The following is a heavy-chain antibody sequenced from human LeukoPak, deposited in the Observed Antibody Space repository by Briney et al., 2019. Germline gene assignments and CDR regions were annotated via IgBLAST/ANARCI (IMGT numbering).Heavy chain of an antibody. CDR1: GFTFSIYS. V-gene: IGHV3-21*01. D-gene: IGHD5-18*01. CDR3: PSDWGSYTAMEPRPPDN. J-gene: IGHJ4*02. Sequence: PGGSLRLSCAASGFTFSIYSMNLVRQAPGKGLEWVSSISSSSRYIYYADSVKGRFTISRDNAKNSLYLQMNSLRVEDTAVYYCPSDWGSYTAMEPRPPDNWGQGTLVTVS. CDR2: ISSSSRYI.